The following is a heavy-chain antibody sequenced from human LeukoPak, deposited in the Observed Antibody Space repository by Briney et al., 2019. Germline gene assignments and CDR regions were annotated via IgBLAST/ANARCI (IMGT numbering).Heavy chain of an antibody. CDR3: ASFEDIVVVPAATLFDY. CDR1: GFTFSSYS. Sequence: GGSLRLSCAASGFTFSSYSMNWVRQAPGKGLEWVSSISSSSSYIYYADSVKGRFTISRDNSKNTLYLQMNSLRAEDTAVYYCASFEDIVVVPAATLFDYWGQGTLVTVSS. V-gene: IGHV3-21*01. D-gene: IGHD2-2*01. CDR2: ISSSSSYI. J-gene: IGHJ4*02.